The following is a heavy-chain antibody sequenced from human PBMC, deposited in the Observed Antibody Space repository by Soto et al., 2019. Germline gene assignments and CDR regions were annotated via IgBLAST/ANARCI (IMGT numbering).Heavy chain of an antibody. CDR2: IYPGDSDT. V-gene: IGHV5-51*01. J-gene: IGHJ4*02. CDR3: ARLMEWDYGDI. D-gene: IGHD3-3*01. Sequence: EFLTISFTGSGYSFTSYWIGLVRQMPGKGLEWMGIIYPGDSDTRYSPSFQGQVTISADKSISTAYLQWSSLKASDTAMYYCARLMEWDYGDIWGQGTMVTVSS. CDR1: GYSFTSYW.